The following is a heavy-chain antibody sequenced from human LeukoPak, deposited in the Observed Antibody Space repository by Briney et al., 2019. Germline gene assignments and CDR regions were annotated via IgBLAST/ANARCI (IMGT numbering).Heavy chain of an antibody. Sequence: SETLSLTCTVSGGSISSYYWSWIRQPAGKGLEWTGRIYTSGSTNYNPSLKSRVTMSVDTSKNQFSLKLSSVTAADTAVYYCAETTVSTFDAFDIWGQGTMVTVSS. V-gene: IGHV4-4*07. J-gene: IGHJ3*02. D-gene: IGHD4-17*01. CDR2: IYTSGST. CDR1: GGSISSYY. CDR3: AETTVSTFDAFDI.